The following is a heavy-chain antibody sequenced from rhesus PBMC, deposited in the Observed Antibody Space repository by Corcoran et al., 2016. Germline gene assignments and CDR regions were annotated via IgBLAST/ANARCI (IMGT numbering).Heavy chain of an antibody. J-gene: IGHJ4*01. CDR2: IGGSSGNP. D-gene: IGHD2-15*01. V-gene: IGHV4-127*01. CDR3: ARVDSGTYSYYFDY. CDR1: GYSISSGYG. Sequence: QVQLQESGPGLVKPSETLSLTCAAPGYSISSGYGWSWIRQPPWKGLEWIGDIGGSSGNPNYNPSLKSRVTISKDTSKNQFSLKLSSVTAADTAVYYCARVDSGTYSYYFDYWGQGVLVTVSS.